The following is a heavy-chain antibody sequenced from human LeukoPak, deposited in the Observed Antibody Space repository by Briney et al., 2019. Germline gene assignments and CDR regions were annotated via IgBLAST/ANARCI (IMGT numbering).Heavy chain of an antibody. Sequence: PGGSLRLSCAASGFTFRSYAMSWVRQAPGKGLEWVSTISGSGSATYNAGSVKGRFTTSRDNSNDTLYLQMNSLRAEDTAVYYCAKTEAPAAIRAGSDYWGQGTLVTVSS. D-gene: IGHD2-2*02. J-gene: IGHJ4*02. CDR3: AKTEAPAAIRAGSDY. CDR2: ISGSGSAT. CDR1: GFTFRSYA. V-gene: IGHV3-23*01.